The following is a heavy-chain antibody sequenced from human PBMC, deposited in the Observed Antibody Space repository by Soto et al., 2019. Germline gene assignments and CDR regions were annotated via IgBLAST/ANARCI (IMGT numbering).Heavy chain of an antibody. D-gene: IGHD1-26*01. Sequence: AGGSLRLSCAASGFTFSSYGMHWVRQAPGKGLEWVAVISYDGSNTYYADSVKGRFTISRDNSKNTLYLQMDSLRAEDTAVYYCTKYALQGALAGPNWFDPWGQGTLVTVSS. CDR2: ISYDGSNT. CDR1: GFTFSSYG. CDR3: TKYALQGALAGPNWFDP. J-gene: IGHJ5*02. V-gene: IGHV3-30*18.